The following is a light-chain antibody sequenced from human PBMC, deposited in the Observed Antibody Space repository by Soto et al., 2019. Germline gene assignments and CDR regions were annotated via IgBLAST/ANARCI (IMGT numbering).Light chain of an antibody. V-gene: IGLV7-46*01. J-gene: IGLJ1*01. CDR3: LLSYSGALYV. Sequence: QDVVTQEPSLTVSPGGTVTLTCGSSTGAVTSGHYPYWFQQKPGQAPRTLIYDTSNKHSWTPARFSGSLLGGKAALTLSGAQTEDEAEYYCLLSYSGALYVFGTGTKLTVL. CDR1: TGAVTSGHY. CDR2: DTS.